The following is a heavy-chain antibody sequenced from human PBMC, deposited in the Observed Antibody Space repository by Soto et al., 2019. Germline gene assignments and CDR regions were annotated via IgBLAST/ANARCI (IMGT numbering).Heavy chain of an antibody. CDR1: GDSISTYY. Sequence: HVQLQESGPGLVKPSETLSLTCTVSGDSISTYYWSWIRQPPGKGLEWIAYIYNSGNTNYNPSLQQRRTIIVEATNHQFSLQVSSATAADTGAYYYAAASAPCYNLGGSYYCYYMALWGKATTVTVSS. V-gene: IGHV4-59*01. D-gene: IGHD3-10*01. J-gene: IGHJ6*03. CDR3: AAASAPCYNLGGSYYCYYMAL. CDR2: IYNSGNT.